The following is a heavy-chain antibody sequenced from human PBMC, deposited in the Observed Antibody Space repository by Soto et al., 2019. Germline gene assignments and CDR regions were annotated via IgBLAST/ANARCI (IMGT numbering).Heavy chain of an antibody. CDR2: ISTYNGNT. D-gene: IGHD7-27*01. V-gene: IGHV1-18*04. CDR3: ARGLGTNGLDV. J-gene: IGHJ6*02. Sequence: QVQLLQSGAEVKKPGASVKVSCKASGYKFTTYGITWVRQAPGQGLEWLGGISTYNGNTDYEQNLQDRVTMNTETSTSTAYLEVRSLTSDDTAVYFCARGLGTNGLDVWGQGTTVTVSS. CDR1: GYKFTTYG.